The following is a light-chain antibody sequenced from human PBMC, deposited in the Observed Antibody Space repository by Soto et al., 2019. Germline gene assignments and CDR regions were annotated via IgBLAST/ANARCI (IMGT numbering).Light chain of an antibody. CDR1: SSNIGAGYD. J-gene: IGLJ1*01. CDR3: QSYDSSLSGSGI. V-gene: IGLV1-40*01. Sequence: QSVLTQPPSVSGAPGQRVTISCTGSSSNIGAGYDVHWYQQLPGTAPKLLIYGNSNRPSGVPDRFSGFKSGTSASLAIPGLKAEDEADYYGQSYDSSLSGSGIFGTGTKLTVL. CDR2: GNS.